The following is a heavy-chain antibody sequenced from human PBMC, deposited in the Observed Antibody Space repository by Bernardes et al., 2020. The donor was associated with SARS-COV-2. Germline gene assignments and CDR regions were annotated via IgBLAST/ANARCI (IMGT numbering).Heavy chain of an antibody. CDR3: ARGGTAYYYYYYGMDV. J-gene: IGHJ6*02. CDR2: ISSSGSTI. Sequence: GGTLRLSCAASGFNFSSYEMNWVRQAPGKGLEWVSYISSSGSTIYYADSVKGRFTISRDNAKNSLYLQMNSLRAEDTAVYYCARGGTAYYYYYYGMDVWGPRTTVTVSS. V-gene: IGHV3-48*03. CDR1: GFNFSSYE.